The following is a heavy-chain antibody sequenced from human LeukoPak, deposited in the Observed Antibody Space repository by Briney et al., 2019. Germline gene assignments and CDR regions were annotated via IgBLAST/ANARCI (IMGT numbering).Heavy chain of an antibody. V-gene: IGHV1-69*13. CDR3: ARVPGIVVVPAAYDYYGMDV. CDR2: IIPIFGTA. J-gene: IGHJ6*02. Sequence: GASVKVSCKASGGTFSSYAISWVRQAPGQGLEWMGGIIPIFGTANYAQKFQGRVPITADESTSTAYMELSSLRSEDTAVYYCARVPGIVVVPAAYDYYGMDVWGQGTTVTVSS. D-gene: IGHD2-2*01. CDR1: GGTFSSYA.